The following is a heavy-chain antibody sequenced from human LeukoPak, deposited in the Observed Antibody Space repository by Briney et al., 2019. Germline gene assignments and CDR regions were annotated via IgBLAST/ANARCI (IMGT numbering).Heavy chain of an antibody. CDR3: ARWGSAATVVAATLGYDSLDY. J-gene: IGHJ4*02. CDR1: GGSFSGSY. V-gene: IGHV4-34*01. Sequence: SETLSLTCAVYGGSFSGSYWSWIRQAPGKGLEWIGETNQSGSASYNPSLRSRVTMSVDTSKNQFSLKLSSVTAADTAVYYCARWGSAATVVAATLGYDSLDYWGQGTLVTVSS. CDR2: TNQSGSA. D-gene: IGHD2-15*01.